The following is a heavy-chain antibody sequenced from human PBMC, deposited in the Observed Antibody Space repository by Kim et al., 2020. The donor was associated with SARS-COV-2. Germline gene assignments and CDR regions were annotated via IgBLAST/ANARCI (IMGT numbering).Heavy chain of an antibody. Sequence: RVTISVDTAKNQFSLKLSSVTAADTAVYYCARGAERGAYCGGDCYSGFDYWGQGTLVTVSS. D-gene: IGHD2-21*01. V-gene: IGHV4-34*01. CDR3: ARGAERGAYCGGDCYSGFDY. J-gene: IGHJ4*02.